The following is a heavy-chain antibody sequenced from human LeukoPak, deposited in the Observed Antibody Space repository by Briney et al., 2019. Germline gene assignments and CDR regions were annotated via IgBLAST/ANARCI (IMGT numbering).Heavy chain of an antibody. J-gene: IGHJ3*02. D-gene: IGHD3-22*01. Sequence: SETLSLTCTVSGGSITSYYWSWIRQPPGKGLEWIAYIYFTGTTNYNPSLKSRGTISVDTSKNQFSLKLSSVTAADTAIYYCASQVVVTALDIWGQGRMVTVSS. CDR3: ASQVVVTALDI. V-gene: IGHV4-59*01. CDR2: IYFTGTT. CDR1: GGSITSYY.